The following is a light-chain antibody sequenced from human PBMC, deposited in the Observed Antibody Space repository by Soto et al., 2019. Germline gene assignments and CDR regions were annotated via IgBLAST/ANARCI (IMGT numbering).Light chain of an antibody. J-gene: IGLJ2*01. CDR2: GNS. V-gene: IGLV1-40*01. Sequence: QSVLTQPPSVSGAPGQRVTISCTGSSSNIGAGYDVHWYQQLPGTAPKLLIYGNSNRPSGVPDRFSGSKSGTSASLAITGLQAEDGADYYCQSYDSSLSVVFGGGTKLTGL. CDR1: SSNIGAGYD. CDR3: QSYDSSLSVV.